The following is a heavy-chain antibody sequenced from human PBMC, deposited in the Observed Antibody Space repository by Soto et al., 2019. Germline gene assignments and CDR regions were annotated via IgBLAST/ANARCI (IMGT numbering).Heavy chain of an antibody. J-gene: IGHJ3*01. D-gene: IGHD5-12*01. CDR2: ISSSSSYI. V-gene: IGHV3-21*01. CDR3: ARVPNPFRLKIGYEDAFDF. CDR1: GFTFISYS. Sequence: VGPHRLSCASSGFTFISYSMNWVRQTTGKGLEWVSSISSSSSYIYYADSVKGRFTINPDTSKNQFSLQLNSVTPEDTAVYYCARVPNPFRLKIGYEDAFDFWGQGTMVTVSS.